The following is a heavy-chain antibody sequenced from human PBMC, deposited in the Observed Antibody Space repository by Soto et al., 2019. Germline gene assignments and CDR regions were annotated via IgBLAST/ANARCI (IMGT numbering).Heavy chain of an antibody. J-gene: IGHJ4*02. CDR2: IKSKTDGGTT. V-gene: IGHV3-15*01. Sequence: LSCAASVFTFSNAWMSWVRQAPGKGLEWVGRIKSKTDGGTTDYAAPVKGRFTISRDDSKNTLYLQMNSLKTEDTAVYYCTTGNYYDSSGSDYWGQGTLVTVSS. D-gene: IGHD3-22*01. CDR1: VFTFSNAW. CDR3: TTGNYYDSSGSDY.